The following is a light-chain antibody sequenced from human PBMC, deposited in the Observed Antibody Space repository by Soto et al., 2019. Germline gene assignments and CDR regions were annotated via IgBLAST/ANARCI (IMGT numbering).Light chain of an antibody. J-gene: IGKJ5*01. Sequence: EFVLTQSPGTLSLSPGERATLSCRASQTINTYLAWYQQKPGQAPRLLIYDASKRATGIPARFSGSGSGTNFTLTIGRLEPEDFAVYYCQQRRSWQVTCGQGTRPESK. CDR3: QQRRSWQVT. CDR2: DAS. V-gene: IGKV3D-11*02. CDR1: QTINTY.